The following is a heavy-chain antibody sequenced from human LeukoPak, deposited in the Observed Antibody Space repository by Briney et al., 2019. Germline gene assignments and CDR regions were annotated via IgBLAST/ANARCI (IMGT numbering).Heavy chain of an antibody. CDR2: INPSGGPA. CDR1: GYTFTLYY. J-gene: IGHJ5*02. Sequence: ASVTVSFTASGYTFTLYYMHWVRQAPGQGLGWMGIINPSGGPANYAQKNQGRVTMTRDTSTSTVYMELNSLKSEDTAVYYCARGPPTTMTNRYFGLFDPWGQGTLVTV. CDR3: ARGPPTTMTNRYFGLFDP. D-gene: IGHD3-9*01. V-gene: IGHV1-46*01.